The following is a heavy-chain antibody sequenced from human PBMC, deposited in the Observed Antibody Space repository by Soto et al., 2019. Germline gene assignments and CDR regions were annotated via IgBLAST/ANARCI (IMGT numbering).Heavy chain of an antibody. CDR2: IKQDGSEK. J-gene: IGHJ6*03. D-gene: IGHD3-3*01. Sequence: GGSLRLSCAASGFTFSSYWMSWVRQAPGKGLEWVANIKQDGSEKYYVDSVKGRFTISRDNAKNSLYLQMNSLRAEDTAVYYCARGLLEWLLSRGGVYYYYYYMDVWGKGTTVTVSS. V-gene: IGHV3-7*01. CDR1: GFTFSSYW. CDR3: ARGLLEWLLSRGGVYYYYYYMDV.